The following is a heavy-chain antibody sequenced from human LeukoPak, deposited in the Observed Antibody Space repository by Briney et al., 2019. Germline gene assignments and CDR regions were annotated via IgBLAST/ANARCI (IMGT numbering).Heavy chain of an antibody. V-gene: IGHV3-9*01. D-gene: IGHD3-22*01. Sequence: PGGSLRLSCAASGFTFDDYAMHWVRQAPGKGLERVSGISWNSGSIGYADSVKGRFTISRDNAKNSLYLQMNSLRAEDTALYYCAKDSQYYYDSSGYRPNWFDPWGQGTLVTVSS. CDR1: GFTFDDYA. CDR2: ISWNSGSI. CDR3: AKDSQYYYDSSGYRPNWFDP. J-gene: IGHJ5*02.